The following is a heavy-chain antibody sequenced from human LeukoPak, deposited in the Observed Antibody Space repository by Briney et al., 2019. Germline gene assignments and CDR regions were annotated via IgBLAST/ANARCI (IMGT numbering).Heavy chain of an antibody. J-gene: IGHJ4*02. CDR3: AREKYDFWSGYSAGYYFDY. CDR2: ISSSGSTI. D-gene: IGHD3-3*01. CDR1: GFTFSDYY. V-gene: IGHV3-11*04. Sequence: PGGSLRLSCAASGFTFSDYYMSWIRQAPGKGLEWVSYISSSGSTIYYADSVKGRFTISRDNAKNSLYLQMNSLRAEDTAVYYCAREKYDFWSGYSAGYYFDYWGQGTLVTVSS.